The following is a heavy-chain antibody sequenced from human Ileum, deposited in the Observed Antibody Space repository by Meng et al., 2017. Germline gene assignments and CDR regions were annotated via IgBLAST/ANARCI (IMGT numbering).Heavy chain of an antibody. J-gene: IGHJ3*02. CDR2: IYYSGST. Sequence: SETLSLTCTVSGGSISSSSYYWGWIRQPPGKGLEWIGSIYYSGSTYYNPSLKSRVTISVDTSKNQFSLKLSSVTAADTAVYYCARDPRLRDDAFDIWGQGTMVTVSS. CDR3: ARDPRLRDDAFDI. D-gene: IGHD4-17*01. CDR1: GGSISSSSYY. V-gene: IGHV4-39*07.